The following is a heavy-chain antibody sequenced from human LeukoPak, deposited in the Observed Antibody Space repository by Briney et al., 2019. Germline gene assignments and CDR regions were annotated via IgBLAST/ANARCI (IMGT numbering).Heavy chain of an antibody. D-gene: IGHD3-10*01. CDR2: INQSGVT. CDR1: GGSFSGFY. J-gene: IGHJ4*02. Sequence: SETLSLTCAAYGGSFSGFYWSWIRQSPGKGLEWIGEINQSGVTNYSPSLKSRVTTSADTSKNQFSLKVNSVTAADTAVYYCAGGGTFGEPFSRSWGQGTLVTVSS. CDR3: AGGGTFGEPFSRS. V-gene: IGHV4-34*01.